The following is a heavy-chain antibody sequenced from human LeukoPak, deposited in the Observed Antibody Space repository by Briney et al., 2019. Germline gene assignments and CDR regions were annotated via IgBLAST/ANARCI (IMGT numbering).Heavy chain of an antibody. V-gene: IGHV3-23*01. CDR3: AKSGLNRFDY. Sequence: GGSLRLSCAASGFTFKSYWMHWVRQAPGKGLVWVSTFSGSGGSTHYADSVKGRFTISRDNSKNTLYLQMNSLRAEDTAVYYCAKSGLNRFDYWGQGTLVTVSS. D-gene: IGHD2-15*01. CDR2: FSGSGGST. J-gene: IGHJ4*02. CDR1: GFTFKSYW.